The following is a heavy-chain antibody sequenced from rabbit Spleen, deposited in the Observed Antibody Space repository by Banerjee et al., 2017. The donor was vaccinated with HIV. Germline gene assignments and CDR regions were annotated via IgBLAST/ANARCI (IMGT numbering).Heavy chain of an antibody. D-gene: IGHD4-1*01. J-gene: IGHJ4*01. CDR3: ARRDNGWSLNL. V-gene: IGHV1S40*01. CDR2: IDTGSSGFT. Sequence: QSLEESGGDLVKPGASLTLTCIASGVSFSGDSYMCWVRQAPGKGLEWIACIDTGSSGFTYFASWAKGRFTISKTSSTTVTLQMTSLTAADTATYFCARRDNGWSLNLWGQGTLVTVS. CDR1: GVSFSGDSY.